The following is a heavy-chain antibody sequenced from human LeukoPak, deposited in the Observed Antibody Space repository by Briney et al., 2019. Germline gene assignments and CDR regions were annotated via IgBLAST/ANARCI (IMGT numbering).Heavy chain of an antibody. J-gene: IGHJ4*02. CDR2: IKQDGSEK. D-gene: IGHD3-22*01. V-gene: IGHV3-7*01. CDR3: ARDGYDSSGYRDYYFDY. CDR1: GFTFSSYW. Sequence: GGSLRLSCAASGFTFSSYWMSCVRHAPGEGLEWVANIKQDGSEKYYVHSVEGRFTISRDNGKNSLYLQMNSQRAEDTAVYDCARDGYDSSGYRDYYFDYWGPGTLVTVSS.